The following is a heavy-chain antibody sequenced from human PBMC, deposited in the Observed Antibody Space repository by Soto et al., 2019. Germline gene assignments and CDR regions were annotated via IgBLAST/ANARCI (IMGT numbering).Heavy chain of an antibody. J-gene: IGHJ4*02. CDR3: ARSHYGYETGFDY. CDR1: GGTFSSYA. D-gene: IGHD5-18*01. Sequence: GASVKVSCKASGGTFSSYAISWVRQAPGQGLEWMGGIIPIFGTANYAQKFQGRVTITADESTSTAYMELSGLRSEDTAVYYCARSHYGYETGFDYWGQGTLVTVSS. CDR2: IIPIFGTA. V-gene: IGHV1-69*13.